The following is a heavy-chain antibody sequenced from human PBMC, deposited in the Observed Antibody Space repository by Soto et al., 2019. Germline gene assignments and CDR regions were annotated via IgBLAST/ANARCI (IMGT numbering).Heavy chain of an antibody. CDR2: IYYSGST. CDR3: ARRDYYDSSGYYF. D-gene: IGHD3-22*01. Sequence: SXTLSLTCTVSGGSISSSSYYWCWIRQPPGKGLEWIGSIYYSGSTYYNPSLKSRVTISVDTSKNQFSLKLSSVTAADTAVYYCARRDYYDSSGYYFWGQGTLVTVSS. V-gene: IGHV4-39*01. J-gene: IGHJ4*02. CDR1: GGSISSSSYY.